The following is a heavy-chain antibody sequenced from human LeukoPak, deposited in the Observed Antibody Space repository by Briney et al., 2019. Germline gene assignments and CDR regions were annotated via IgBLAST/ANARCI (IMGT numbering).Heavy chain of an antibody. D-gene: IGHD6-25*01. CDR1: GVSISTFY. J-gene: IGHJ5*02. CDR2: ICYTGSN. CDR3: ATNAAVATSRSWFDP. V-gene: IGHV4-59*08. Sequence: SETLSLTCTVSGVSISTFYWSWIRQPPGKGPEWIGYICYTGSNTYNPSLKSRVTMSVDTSKNQCSLQLSSVTAADTAVYYCATNAAVATSRSWFDPWGQGTLVTVSS.